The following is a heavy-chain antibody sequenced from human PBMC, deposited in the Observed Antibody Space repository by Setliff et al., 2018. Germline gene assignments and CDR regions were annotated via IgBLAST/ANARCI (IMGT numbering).Heavy chain of an antibody. V-gene: IGHV3-23*01. CDR1: GFTFSDYA. Sequence: GGSLRLSCEASGFTFSDYAMTWVRQAPGKGLEWVSAIGDSGSTTYYADSVRGRFTVSRDNSRNILYLQMNSLRAEDTAVYYCAEDLTQSDYWGQGTQVTVSS. D-gene: IGHD7-27*01. CDR2: IGDSGSTT. CDR3: AEDLTQSDY. J-gene: IGHJ4*02.